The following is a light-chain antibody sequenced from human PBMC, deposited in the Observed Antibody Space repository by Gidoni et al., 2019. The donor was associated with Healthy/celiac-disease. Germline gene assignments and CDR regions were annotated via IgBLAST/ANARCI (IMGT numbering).Light chain of an antibody. V-gene: IGLV2-23*02. CDR1: SIDVGRYHL. CDR3: CSYAGSSTPYV. Sequence: QSALTPPASVSGSPGPSITIACSGTSIDVGRYHLVSWSQPHPGKAPKLMIYEFSKRPSGVSNRFSGSKSGNTASLTISGLHAEDEADYYCCSYAGSSTPYVFGTGPKVTVL. CDR2: EFS. J-gene: IGLJ1*01.